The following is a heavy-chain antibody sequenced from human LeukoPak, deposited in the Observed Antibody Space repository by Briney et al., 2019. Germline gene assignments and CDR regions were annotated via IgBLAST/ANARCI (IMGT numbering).Heavy chain of an antibody. CDR2: INPNSGGT. Sequence: ASVKVSCKASGYTFTGYYMHWVRRAPGQGLEWMGWINPNSGGTNYAQKFQGRVTMTRDTSISTAYMELSRLRSDDTAVYYCARVYSGTQPHAFDIWGQGTMVTVSS. J-gene: IGHJ3*02. CDR3: ARVYSGTQPHAFDI. V-gene: IGHV1-2*02. D-gene: IGHD1-26*01. CDR1: GYTFTGYY.